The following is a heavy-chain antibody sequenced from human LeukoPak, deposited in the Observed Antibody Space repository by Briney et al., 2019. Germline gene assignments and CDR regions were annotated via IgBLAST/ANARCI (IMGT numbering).Heavy chain of an antibody. J-gene: IGHJ4*02. CDR3: ARRYCSSTSCSIDY. D-gene: IGHD2-2*01. Sequence: GGSLRLSCAASGFTFSSYSMNWVRQAPGKGLEWVSYISSSSSTIYYADSVKGRFTISRDNAKNSLYLQMNSLRAEDTTVYYCARRYCSSTSCSIDYWGQGTLVTVSS. CDR2: ISSSSSTI. CDR1: GFTFSSYS. V-gene: IGHV3-48*01.